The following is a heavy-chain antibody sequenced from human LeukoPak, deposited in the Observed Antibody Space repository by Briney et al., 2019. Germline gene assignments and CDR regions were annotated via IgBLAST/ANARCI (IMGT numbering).Heavy chain of an antibody. CDR3: ASDRGGYSAYDYHDAFDI. V-gene: IGHV4-38-2*02. D-gene: IGHD5-12*01. CDR2: IYHRGIT. CDR1: GYSISSAYY. Sequence: SETLSLTCTVSGYSISSAYYWGWIRQPPGKGLERIGSIYHRGITYYNPSLKSRVTISLDTSKNQFSLKLSSVTAADTAVYYCASDRGGYSAYDYHDAFDIWGQGTMVTVSS. J-gene: IGHJ3*02.